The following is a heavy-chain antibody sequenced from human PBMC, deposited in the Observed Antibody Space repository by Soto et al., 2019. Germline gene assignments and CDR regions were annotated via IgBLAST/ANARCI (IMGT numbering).Heavy chain of an antibody. J-gene: IGHJ1*01. D-gene: IGHD3-16*01. V-gene: IGHV5-10-1*01. Sequence: GASLKICCKSSGYSFTSYWITWLRQLCGPGSECEGPRDPSDSPTKYIPSFPGRVTSSTEKSPSTAHPQWNSRPASDTATYYWAARGGACSYRLYNWGHGIQVTVSS. CDR3: AARGGACSYRLYN. CDR2: RDPSDSPT. CDR1: GYSFTSYW.